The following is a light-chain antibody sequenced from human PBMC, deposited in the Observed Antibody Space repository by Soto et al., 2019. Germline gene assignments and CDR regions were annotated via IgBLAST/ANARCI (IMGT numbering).Light chain of an antibody. J-gene: IGKJ1*01. CDR3: QQNWATPPT. CDR1: QSVTNSY. V-gene: IGKV3-20*01. Sequence: EIVLTQSPGTLSLSPGERATLSCRASQSVTNSYVAWYQQQLGQAPRLLIYGASIRATGIPDRFSGSGSGTDFTLTISSLQPEDFATYYCQQNWATPPTFGQGTKVDIK. CDR2: GAS.